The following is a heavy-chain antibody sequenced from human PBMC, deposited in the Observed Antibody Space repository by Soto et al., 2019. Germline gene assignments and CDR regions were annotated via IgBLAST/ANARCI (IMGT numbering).Heavy chain of an antibody. CDR1: GYTFTNYG. CDR2: ISAYNGDT. J-gene: IGHJ4*02. D-gene: IGHD2-15*01. CDR3: ARGPAGGLRGGVSY. Sequence: GASVKVSCKTSGYTFTNYGITWVRQAPGQGLKWMGWISAYNGDTNYAQKFQGRVIMTTDTSTTTAYMELRSLRSDDTAVYYCARGPAGGLRGGVSYWGQGTLVTVPS. V-gene: IGHV1-18*04.